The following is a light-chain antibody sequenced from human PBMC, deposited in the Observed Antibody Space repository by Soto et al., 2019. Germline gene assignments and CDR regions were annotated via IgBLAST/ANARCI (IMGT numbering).Light chain of an antibody. V-gene: IGKV3-20*01. J-gene: IGKJ2*01. CDR3: QQYGSSPPMYT. CDR1: QSVSSSY. Sequence: EIVLTQSPGTLSLSPGERATLSCRASQSVSSSYLAWYQQKPGQAPRLLIYGASGRATGIPDRFSGSGSGTDFTLTISRLEPEVFAVYYCQQYGSSPPMYTFGQGTKLEIK. CDR2: GAS.